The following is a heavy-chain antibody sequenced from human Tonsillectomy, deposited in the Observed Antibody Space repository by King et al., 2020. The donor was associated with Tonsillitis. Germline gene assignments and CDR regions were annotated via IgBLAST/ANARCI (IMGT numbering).Heavy chain of an antibody. CDR2: ISAYNGNT. CDR3: ARVPPSLYYYDSSGYLGYFDY. Sequence: QLVQSGAEVKKPGASVKVSCKASGYTFTSYGISWVRQAPGQGLEWMGWISAYNGNTNYAQKLQGRVTMTTDTSTSTAYMELRSLRSDDTAVYYCARVPPSLYYYDSSGYLGYFDYWGQGTLVTVSS. CDR1: GYTFTSYG. J-gene: IGHJ4*02. V-gene: IGHV1-18*04. D-gene: IGHD3-22*01.